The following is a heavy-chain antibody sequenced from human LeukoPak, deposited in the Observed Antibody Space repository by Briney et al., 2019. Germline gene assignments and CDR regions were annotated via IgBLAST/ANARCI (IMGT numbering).Heavy chain of an antibody. D-gene: IGHD5-24*01. CDR1: GGSISSGSSY. CDR2: IYYSVRT. J-gene: IGHJ6*03. Sequence: SETLSLTCTVSGGSISSGSSYWSWIRQPPGKGLEWIGYIYYSVRTNYNPSLKSRVTISVDMPNNQFSLKMSSVTAADTAVYYCARTGDGYNYYNYYYMDVWGKGTTVTVTS. V-gene: IGHV4-61*01. CDR3: ARTGDGYNYYNYYYMDV.